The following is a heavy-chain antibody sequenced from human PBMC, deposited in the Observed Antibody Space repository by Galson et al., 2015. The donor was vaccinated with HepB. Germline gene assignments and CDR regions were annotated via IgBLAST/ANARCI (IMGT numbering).Heavy chain of an antibody. CDR2: ISAYNGNT. Sequence: SVKVSCKASGYTFTSYGISWVRQAPGQGLEWMGWISAYNGNTNYAQKLQGRVTMTTDTSTSTAYMELRSLRSDDTAVYYCARAPLPAAIRVGHWFDPWGQGTLVTVSS. V-gene: IGHV1-18*01. D-gene: IGHD2-2*02. CDR1: GYTFTSYG. CDR3: ARAPLPAAIRVGHWFDP. J-gene: IGHJ5*02.